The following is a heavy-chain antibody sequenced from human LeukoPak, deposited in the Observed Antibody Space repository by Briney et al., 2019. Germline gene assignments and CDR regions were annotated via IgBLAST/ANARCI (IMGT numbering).Heavy chain of an antibody. CDR1: GYTFTSYG. D-gene: IGHD6-13*01. V-gene: IGHV1-18*01. CDR2: ISADNGDT. CDR3: ARTEIAVAGTGGDYYYYYGMDV. J-gene: IGHJ6*02. Sequence: ASVKVSCKASGYTFTSYGISWVRQAPGQGLEWMGCISADNGDTNYAQNLQGRVTMTTDTSTSTAYMELRSLRSDDSAVYYCARTEIAVAGTGGDYYYYYGMDVWGQGTTVTVSS.